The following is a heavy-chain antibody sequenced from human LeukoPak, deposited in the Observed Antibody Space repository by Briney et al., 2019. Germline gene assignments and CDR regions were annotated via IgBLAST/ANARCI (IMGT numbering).Heavy chain of an antibody. Sequence: GGALRLSCAASGFTFRSYDMHWVRQVTGKGLEWVSAVGISGDTYYAGPVKGRFTISRENAKNSLYLQMHSLTAGDTAVYYCVRGGIQVSGIDEIDYWGQGTLVTVSS. CDR2: VGISGDT. V-gene: IGHV3-13*01. CDR3: VRGGIQVSGIDEIDY. D-gene: IGHD6-19*01. CDR1: GFTFRSYD. J-gene: IGHJ4*02.